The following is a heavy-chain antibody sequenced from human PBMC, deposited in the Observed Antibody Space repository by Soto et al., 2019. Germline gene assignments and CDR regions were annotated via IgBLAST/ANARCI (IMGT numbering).Heavy chain of an antibody. D-gene: IGHD3-16*02. Sequence: QVQLVQSGPEVKKPGAPVKVSCKASGYILTYYTIHWVRQAPGQRLEWMGWVHTGNGATKYSQRLQDRITITRDTSASTASMELSSLTSADTAVYYCARGHGGGSYRIDYWGQGTLVTVSS. CDR3: ARGHGGGSYRIDY. CDR2: VHTGNGAT. V-gene: IGHV1-3*04. CDR1: GYILTYYT. J-gene: IGHJ4*02.